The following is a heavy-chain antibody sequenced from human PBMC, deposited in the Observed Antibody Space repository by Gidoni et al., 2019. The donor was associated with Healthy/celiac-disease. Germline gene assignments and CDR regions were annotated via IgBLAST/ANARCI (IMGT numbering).Heavy chain of an antibody. J-gene: IGHJ5*02. V-gene: IGHV4-61*02. CDR2: LYTSGST. Sequence: QVQLQESGPGLVKPSQTLSITCTGSGGASSSGSYYWSWIRQPAGMGLEWIGRLYTSGSTNYNPSLKSRVTISVDTSNNQFSLKLSSVTAADTAVYYCARSPRLLNWFDPWGQGTLVTVSS. CDR3: ARSPRLLNWFDP. CDR1: GGASSSGSYY. D-gene: IGHD2-15*01.